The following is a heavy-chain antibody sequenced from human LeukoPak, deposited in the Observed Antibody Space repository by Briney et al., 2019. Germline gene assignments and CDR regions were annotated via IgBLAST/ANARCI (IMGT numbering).Heavy chain of an antibody. CDR3: ARHGEYCGGDCYSDY. V-gene: IGHV5-51*01. D-gene: IGHD2-21*02. Sequence: GESLKISCKGSGYSFTNYWIGWVRQMPGKGLEWMGIIYPGDSDTRYSPSFQGQVTISADKSISTAYLQWSSLKASDTAMYYCARHGEYCGGDCYSDYWGQGTLVTVSS. CDR1: GYSFTNYW. CDR2: IYPGDSDT. J-gene: IGHJ4*02.